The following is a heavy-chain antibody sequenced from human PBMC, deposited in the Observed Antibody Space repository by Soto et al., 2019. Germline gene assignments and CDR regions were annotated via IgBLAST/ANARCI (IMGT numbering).Heavy chain of an antibody. CDR3: ARHDYGDYEFDC. J-gene: IGHJ4*02. Sequence: QLQLQESGPGLEKPSETLSLTCTVSGGSISSSSYYWGWIRQPPGRGLEWIGSIYESGSTYYNPSLRSRVTISVDTSMNQFSLKLSSVTAADTAVYYCARHDYGDYEFDCWGQGTLVTVSS. D-gene: IGHD4-17*01. CDR2: IYESGST. V-gene: IGHV4-39*01. CDR1: GGSISSSSYY.